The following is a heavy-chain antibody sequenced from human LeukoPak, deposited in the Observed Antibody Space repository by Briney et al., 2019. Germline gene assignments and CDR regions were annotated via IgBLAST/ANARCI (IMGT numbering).Heavy chain of an antibody. J-gene: IGHJ6*03. V-gene: IGHV4-39*07. CDR2: IYYSGST. CDR3: ARSVEGYCSGGSCYYYSYYMDV. CDR1: GGSISSSSYY. D-gene: IGHD2-15*01. Sequence: SETLSLTCTVSGGSISSSSYYWGWIRQPPGKGLEWIGSIYYSGSTYYNPSLKSRVTISVDTSKNQFSLKLSSVTAADTAVYYCARSVEGYCSGGSCYYYSYYMDVWGKGTTVTVSS.